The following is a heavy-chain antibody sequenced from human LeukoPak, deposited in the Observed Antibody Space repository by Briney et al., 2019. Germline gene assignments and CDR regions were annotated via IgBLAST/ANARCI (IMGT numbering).Heavy chain of an antibody. D-gene: IGHD4/OR15-4a*01. CDR1: GGSISSYY. J-gene: IGHJ6*03. CDR3: ARASNDYYMDV. Sequence: SETLSLTCTVSGGSISSYYWSWIRQPPGKGLEWIGYIYYSGSTNYNPSLKSRVTISVDTSKNQFSLKLSSVTAADTAVYYCARASNDYYMDVWGEGTTVTISS. CDR2: IYYSGST. V-gene: IGHV4-59*01.